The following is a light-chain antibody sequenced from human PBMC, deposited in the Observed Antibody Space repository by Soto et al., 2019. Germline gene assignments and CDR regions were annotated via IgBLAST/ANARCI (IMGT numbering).Light chain of an antibody. CDR1: QTVLHSSINKNY. CDR3: QQYYSIPWT. Sequence: DIVMTQSPDSLAVSLGERATINCKSSQTVLHSSINKNYLTWYQQKPGQPPKLLIYWASTRESGVPDRFSGSGSGTDFTLTISSLQAEDVAVYYCQQYYSIPWTFGQGTEVEIK. V-gene: IGKV4-1*01. CDR2: WAS. J-gene: IGKJ1*01.